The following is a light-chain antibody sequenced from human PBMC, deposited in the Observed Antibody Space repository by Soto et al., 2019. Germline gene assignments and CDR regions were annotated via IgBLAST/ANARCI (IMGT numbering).Light chain of an antibody. V-gene: IGLV2-14*01. CDR2: GVT. J-gene: IGLJ1*01. CDR1: GSDIGAYNY. Sequence: QSALTQPASVSWSPGQSITISCTGSGSDIGAYNYVSWYQQHPCKAPKLLIHGVTRRPSGVSSRFSASKSAYTASLTISGLQAEDEANYYCSSFTTSYFYVFGPGTKVTVL. CDR3: SSFTTSYFYV.